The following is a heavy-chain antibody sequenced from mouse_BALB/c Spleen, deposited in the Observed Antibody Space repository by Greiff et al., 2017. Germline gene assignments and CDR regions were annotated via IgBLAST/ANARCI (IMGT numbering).Heavy chain of an antibody. D-gene: IGHD1-1*01. CDR1: EYEFPSHD. V-gene: IGHV5-4*02. CDR3: AREGYYGSSCGKNAMDY. J-gene: IGHJ4*01. CDR2: ISDGGSYT. Sequence: EVKVVESGGGLVQPGESLKLSCESTEYEFPSHDMYWVRQTPEKRLEWVATISDGGSYTYYPDSVKGRFTISRDNAKNNLYLQMSSLKSEDTAMYYCAREGYYGSSCGKNAMDYWGQGTSVTVSS.